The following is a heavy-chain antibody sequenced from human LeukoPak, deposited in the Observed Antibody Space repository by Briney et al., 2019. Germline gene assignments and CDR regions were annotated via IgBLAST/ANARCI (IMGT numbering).Heavy chain of an antibody. J-gene: IGHJ4*02. Sequence: GGSLRLSCAASGFTFSSYVMHWVRQAPGKGLEWVALISYDGRNKYYADSVKGRFTISRDNSKNTLSLQMNSLRAEDTALYYCARLGVGGYHFDYWGQGTLVTVSS. CDR2: ISYDGRNK. CDR3: ARLGVGGYHFDY. CDR1: GFTFSSYV. D-gene: IGHD1-26*01. V-gene: IGHV3-30*03.